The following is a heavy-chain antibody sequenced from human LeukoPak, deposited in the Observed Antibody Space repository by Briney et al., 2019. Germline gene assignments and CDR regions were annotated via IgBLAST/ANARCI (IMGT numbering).Heavy chain of an antibody. CDR1: GGSISNTYW. V-gene: IGHV4-4*02. D-gene: IGHD4-11*01. J-gene: IGHJ5*02. CDR3: AKESDYSHPNFFDP. CDR2: ISPSGIT. Sequence: SETLSLTCAVSGGSISNTYWWSWVRQPPGKGLEWVGQISPSGITNYNPSLKSRVTISLDESKNQFSLKLISVTAADTAVYYCAKESDYSHPNFFDPWGQGSLVTVSS.